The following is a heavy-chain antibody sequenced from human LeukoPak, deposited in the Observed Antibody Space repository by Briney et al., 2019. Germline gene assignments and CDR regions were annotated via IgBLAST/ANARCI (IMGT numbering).Heavy chain of an antibody. Sequence: GGSLRLSCAASGFTFSSYEINWVRQAPGKGLEWVSYISSSGSTIYYADSVKGRFTISRDNAKNSLYLQMNSLRAEDTAVYYCARDRRPYYYDSSGYYIDYWGQGTLVTVSS. CDR3: ARDRRPYYYDSSGYYIDY. D-gene: IGHD3-22*01. CDR1: GFTFSSYE. V-gene: IGHV3-48*03. J-gene: IGHJ4*02. CDR2: ISSSGSTI.